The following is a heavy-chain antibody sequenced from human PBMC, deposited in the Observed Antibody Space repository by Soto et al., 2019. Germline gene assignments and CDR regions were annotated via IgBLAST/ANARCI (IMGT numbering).Heavy chain of an antibody. CDR2: MYNTGST. D-gene: IGHD2-21*02. J-gene: IGHJ6*02. CDR3: ARDLWGYCGTDCYPLDV. V-gene: IGHV4-59*01. CDR1: GGSISGYY. Sequence: TLSLTCTVSGGSISGYYWSWIRQPPVKGLEWIGYMYNTGSTVYNPSFKSRVTISVDTSKNQFSLKLNSVTAADTAVYYCARDLWGYCGTDCYPLDVWGQGTTVTVSS.